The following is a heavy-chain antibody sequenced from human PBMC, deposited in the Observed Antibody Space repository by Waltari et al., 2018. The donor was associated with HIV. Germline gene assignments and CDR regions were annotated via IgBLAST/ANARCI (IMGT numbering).Heavy chain of an antibody. Sequence: QAQLVESGRGVVQPGRSLRFSSAVSAFTSNALALHRVRQAPGKGLEWVASISYDGSSKYYSDSVKGRFTISRDDSKNTVSLQMNSLRAADAALYYCAKEGWELLQFGYYFDSWGQGALVTVSS. J-gene: IGHJ4*02. CDR1: AFTSNALA. D-gene: IGHD3-10*01. V-gene: IGHV3-30*18. CDR3: AKEGWELLQFGYYFDS. CDR2: ISYDGSSK.